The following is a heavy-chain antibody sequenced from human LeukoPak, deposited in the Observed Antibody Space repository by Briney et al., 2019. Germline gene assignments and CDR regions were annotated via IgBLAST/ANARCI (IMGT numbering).Heavy chain of an antibody. V-gene: IGHV4-31*03. Sequence: PSETLSLTCTVAGDSISSGGYYWSWIRQYPEKGLEWIGYIYYSGNTYYNPSLKSRVSISVDMSKDQFSLRLSSVTAADTAVYYCARVSVFQGCVTFDPWGQGTLVTVSS. D-gene: IGHD2-8*02. CDR1: GDSISSGGYY. CDR2: IYYSGNT. CDR3: ARVSVFQGCVTFDP. J-gene: IGHJ5*02.